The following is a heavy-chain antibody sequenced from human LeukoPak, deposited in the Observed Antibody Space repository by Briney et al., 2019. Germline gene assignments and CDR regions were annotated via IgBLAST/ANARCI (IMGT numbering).Heavy chain of an antibody. CDR2: IYYSGST. CDR3: ARVAVAAREYFDY. V-gene: IGHV4-39*07. J-gene: IGHJ4*02. CDR1: GGSISSSSYY. D-gene: IGHD6-19*01. Sequence: SSETLSLTCTVSGGSISSSSYYWGWIRQPPGKGLEWTWSIYYSGSTYYNPSLQSRVTISVDTSKSHFSLKLTSVTAADTAVYYCARVAVAAREYFDYWGQGTLVTVSS.